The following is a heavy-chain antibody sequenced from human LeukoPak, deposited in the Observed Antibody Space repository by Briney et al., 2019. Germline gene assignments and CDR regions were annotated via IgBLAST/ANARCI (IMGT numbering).Heavy chain of an antibody. CDR2: IYYSGST. D-gene: IGHD3-22*01. J-gene: IGHJ4*02. CDR3: ARAQDFSDSSGPNYLDF. V-gene: IGHV4-59*01. Sequence: SETLSLTCTVSGGSISSYYWSWIRQPPGKGLEWIGYIYYSGSTNYNPSLKSRVTISVDTSKNQFSLKLSSVTAAYTAVYYCARAQDFSDSSGPNYLDFWGQGILVTVSS. CDR1: GGSISSYY.